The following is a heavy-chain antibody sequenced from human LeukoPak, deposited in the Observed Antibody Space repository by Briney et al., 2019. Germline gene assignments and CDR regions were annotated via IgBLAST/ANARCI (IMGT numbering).Heavy chain of an antibody. D-gene: IGHD4-23*01. CDR1: GFTFSSYA. Sequence: PGGSLRLSCAASGFTFSSYAMSWVRQAPGKGLEWVSAISGSGGSTYYADSVKGRFTISRDNSKNTLYLQMNSLRAEDTAVYYCAKSKYGGKSYYYGMDVWGQGTTVTVSS. J-gene: IGHJ6*02. V-gene: IGHV3-23*01. CDR3: AKSKYGGKSYYYGMDV. CDR2: ISGSGGST.